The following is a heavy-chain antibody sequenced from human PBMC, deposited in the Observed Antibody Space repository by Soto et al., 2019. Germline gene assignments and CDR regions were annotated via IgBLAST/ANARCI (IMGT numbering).Heavy chain of an antibody. V-gene: IGHV4-59*11. CDR1: GGSISPHY. CDR3: ARGSYYSDSSGYFLDS. CDR2: IYYSGST. J-gene: IGHJ4*02. D-gene: IGHD3-22*01. Sequence: PSETLPLTCTVSGGSISPHYWSWIRQAPGKGLEWIAYIYYSGSTNSNPSLKSRVTISLDTSNNQFSLKLSSVTAADTAVYYCARGSYYSDSSGYFLDSWGQGTLVTVSS.